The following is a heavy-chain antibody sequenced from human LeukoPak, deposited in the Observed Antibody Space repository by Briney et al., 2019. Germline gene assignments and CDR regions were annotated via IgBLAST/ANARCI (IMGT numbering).Heavy chain of an antibody. J-gene: IGHJ3*02. CDR2: IYNDGSST. CDR1: GFPFTSYA. Sequence: GGSLRLSCAASGFPFTSYAMTWVRQAPGKGLVWVSRIYNDGSSTTYADSVKGRFTISRDNAKSTLYLQMNSLRAEDTAVYYCVRVRGGSGRSYAADAFDIWGQGTMVTVSS. D-gene: IGHD1-26*01. CDR3: VRVRGGSGRSYAADAFDI. V-gene: IGHV3-74*01.